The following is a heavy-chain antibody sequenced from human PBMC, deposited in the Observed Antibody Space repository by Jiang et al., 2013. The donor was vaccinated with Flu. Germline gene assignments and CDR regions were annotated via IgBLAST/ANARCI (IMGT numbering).Heavy chain of an antibody. CDR3: ARVLLKRFDP. CDR2: IFSNDEK. CDR1: GISFTTSGVG. V-gene: IGHV2-26*01. J-gene: IGHJ5*02. Sequence: KPTQTLTLTCTLSGISFTTSGVGVGWIRQSPGKALEWLAHIFSNDEKSYSTSLKSRLTISKDTSKSQVVLTMTNMDPVDTATYYCARVLLKRFDPWGQGTLVTVSS.